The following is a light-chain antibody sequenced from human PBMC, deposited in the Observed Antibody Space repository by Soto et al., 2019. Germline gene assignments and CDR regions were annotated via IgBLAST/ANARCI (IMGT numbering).Light chain of an antibody. J-gene: IGKJ1*01. Sequence: DIQMTQSPSTLSASIGDTVTVACRASQGISNWLAWYQQKPGKAPKLLIFHASSLESGVPSRFSGSGSGTEFTLTISSLKSDDFSTYYCQQYSSYPAFGQGTKVDIK. CDR2: HAS. CDR3: QQYSSYPA. V-gene: IGKV1-5*01. CDR1: QGISNW.